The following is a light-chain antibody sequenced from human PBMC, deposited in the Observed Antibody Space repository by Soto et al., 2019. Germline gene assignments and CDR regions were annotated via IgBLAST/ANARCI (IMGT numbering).Light chain of an antibody. CDR2: WAS. CDR1: HIFLYSSNNKNY. V-gene: IGKV4-1*01. J-gene: IGKJ4*01. Sequence: IWRTQTQTSLAVSLCERATINFKSSHIFLYSSNNKNYLAWYQQKPGQPPKLLIYWASTRESGVPDRFSGSGSGTDFTLTISSLQAEDVAVYYCQQYYSTPLTFGGGTNVDVK. CDR3: QQYYSTPLT.